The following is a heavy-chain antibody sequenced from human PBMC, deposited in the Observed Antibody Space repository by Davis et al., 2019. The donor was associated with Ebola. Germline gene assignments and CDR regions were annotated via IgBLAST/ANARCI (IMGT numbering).Heavy chain of an antibody. CDR3: AKDRRSGSFVDASDN. CDR2: HGTSGDT. J-gene: IGHJ3*02. CDR1: GFVFRNYV. D-gene: IGHD1-26*01. V-gene: IGHV3-23*01. Sequence: GESLKISCAASGFVFRNYVMSWVRRAPGKGLEWVSTHGTSGDTYYADSVQGRFTISRDNSKNMVYLQMNALRDEDTAVYYCAKDRRSGSFVDASDNWGQGTKVAVSS.